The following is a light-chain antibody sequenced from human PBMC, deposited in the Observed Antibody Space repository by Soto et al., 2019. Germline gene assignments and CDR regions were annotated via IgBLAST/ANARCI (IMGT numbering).Light chain of an antibody. CDR2: GVS. J-gene: IGKJ1*01. CDR1: QSVRYNY. V-gene: IGKV3-20*01. CDR3: QQYGTSPRT. Sequence: EGVLTQSPAALSLSPGERATLSCRASQSVRYNYLVWYQQKPGQAPRLLIYGVSTRATGIPDRFSGSGSGTDFTLTISRLDPEDFAVYYCQQYGTSPRTFGQGTKVDIK.